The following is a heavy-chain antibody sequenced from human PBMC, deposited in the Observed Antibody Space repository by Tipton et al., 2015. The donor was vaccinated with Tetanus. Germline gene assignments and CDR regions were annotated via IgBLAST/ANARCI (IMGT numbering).Heavy chain of an antibody. J-gene: IGHJ4*02. CDR1: GYSLTDYY. D-gene: IGHD2-21*01. CDR2: INPNNGAT. CDR3: ARGEVAIKYYFEH. Sequence: QVQLVQSGAEVKKPGASVKVSCKASGYSLTDYYIHWVRQAPGQGLEWMGWINPNNGATNYAQKFQDWVTMTRDTSINTAFMELGSLRSDDTAVYYCARGEVAIKYYFEHWGQGTLVTVSS. V-gene: IGHV1-2*04.